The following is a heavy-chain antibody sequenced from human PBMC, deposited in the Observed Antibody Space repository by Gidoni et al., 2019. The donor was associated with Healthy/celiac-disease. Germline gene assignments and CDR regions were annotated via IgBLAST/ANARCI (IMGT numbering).Heavy chain of an antibody. CDR2: IYYSGST. V-gene: IGHV4-59*01. D-gene: IGHD3-3*01. CDR1: GGSISSYY. J-gene: IGHJ3*02. Sequence: QVQLQESGPGLVKPSETLSLTCTVSGGSISSYYWSWIRQPAGKGLEWIGYIYYSGSTNYNPSLKSRVTISVDTSKNQFSLKLSSVTAADTAVYYCARVEQRTISAFDIWGQGTMVTVSS. CDR3: ARVEQRTISAFDI.